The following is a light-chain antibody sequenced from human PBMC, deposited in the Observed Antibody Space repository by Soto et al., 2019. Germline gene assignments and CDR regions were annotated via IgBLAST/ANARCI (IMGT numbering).Light chain of an antibody. CDR3: QQRQYRPTIT. V-gene: IGKV3-11*01. CDR1: LSDNSY. CDR2: DAS. Sequence: TVFAQSPATPSFSPGERATASFRSSLSDNSYVAWYQETPGQAPRLRIYDASTRAAGIPARFSGSGSGTDFTLTIRSLEPEDFAIYYCQQRQYRPTITLGQWTRLEIK. J-gene: IGKJ5*01.